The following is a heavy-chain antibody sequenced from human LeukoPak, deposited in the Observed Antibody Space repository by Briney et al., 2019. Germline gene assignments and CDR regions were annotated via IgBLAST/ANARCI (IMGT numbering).Heavy chain of an antibody. J-gene: IGHJ4*02. CDR3: AKNVDTAMVPDY. CDR1: GFTFSSYA. CDR2: ISGSGGST. D-gene: IGHD5-18*01. V-gene: IGHV3-23*01. Sequence: SGGSLRPSRAASGFTFSSYAMSWVRQAPGKGLEWVSAISGSGGSTYYADSVKGRFTISRDNSKNTLYLQMNSLRDEDTAVYYCAKNVDTAMVPDYWGQGTLVTVSS.